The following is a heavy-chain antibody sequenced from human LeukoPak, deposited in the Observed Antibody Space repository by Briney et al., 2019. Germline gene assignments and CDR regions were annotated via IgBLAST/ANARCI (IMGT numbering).Heavy chain of an antibody. Sequence: GGSLRLSCAASGFTFSSYAMSWVRQAPGKGLEWVSAISGSGGSTYYADSVKGRFTISRDNSKNTLYLQMNSLRTEDTAVYYCAKDTDSNCLGYWGQGTLVTVSS. J-gene: IGHJ4*02. CDR2: ISGSGGST. D-gene: IGHD4-11*01. CDR1: GFTFSSYA. CDR3: AKDTDSNCLGY. V-gene: IGHV3-23*01.